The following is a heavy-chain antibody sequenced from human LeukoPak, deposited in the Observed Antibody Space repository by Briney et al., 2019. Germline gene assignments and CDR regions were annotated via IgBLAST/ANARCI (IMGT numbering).Heavy chain of an antibody. J-gene: IGHJ4*02. D-gene: IGHD3-22*01. CDR1: GGSISSSSYY. CDR3: AHEAKYKSLGENYYDSRGYIYYFDF. CDR2: IYWDDDK. Sequence: TLSLTCTVSGGSISSSSYYWSWIRQPPGKALEWLALIYWDDDKRYSPSLKSRLTITKDTSKNQVVLTMTNMDPVDTATYYCAHEAKYKSLGENYYDSRGYIYYFDFWGQGTLVTVSS. V-gene: IGHV2-5*08.